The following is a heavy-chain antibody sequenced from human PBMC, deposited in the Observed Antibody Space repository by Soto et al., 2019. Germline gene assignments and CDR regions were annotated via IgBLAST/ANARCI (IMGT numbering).Heavy chain of an antibody. V-gene: IGHV4-34*01. CDR3: ARDKITGLFDY. J-gene: IGHJ4*02. CDR1: GGSFSGYY. D-gene: IGHD2-8*02. CDR2: INHSGST. Sequence: QVQLQQWGAGLLKPSETLSLTCAVYGGSFSGYYWTWIRQPPGTGLEWIGEINHSGSTNYNPSLKSRVTISVDTSKNQFSRKLTSVTAADTAVYYLARDKITGLFDYWGQGTLVTVSS.